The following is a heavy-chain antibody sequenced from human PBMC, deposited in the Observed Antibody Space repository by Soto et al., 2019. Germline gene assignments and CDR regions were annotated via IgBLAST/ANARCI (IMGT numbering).Heavy chain of an antibody. J-gene: IGHJ6*02. CDR1: GFTFTSSA. V-gene: IGHV1-58*01. Sequence: SVKVSCKASGFTFTSSAVQWVRQARGQRLEWIGWIVVGSGNTNYAQKFQERVTITRDMSTSTAYMELSSLRSEDTAVYYCVAAQGVYEGDHYYYYGMDVWGQGTTVTVSS. CDR3: VAAQGVYEGDHYYYYGMDV. CDR2: IVVGSGNT. D-gene: IGHD2-8*01.